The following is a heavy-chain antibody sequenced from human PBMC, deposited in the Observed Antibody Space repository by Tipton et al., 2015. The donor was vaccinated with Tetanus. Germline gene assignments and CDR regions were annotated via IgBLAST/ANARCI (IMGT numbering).Heavy chain of an antibody. D-gene: IGHD4-17*01. CDR3: ARRRTTTALSYYFDS. CDR1: GYNFTIYW. CDR2: IYPGDSNI. J-gene: IGHJ4*02. V-gene: IGHV5-51*01. Sequence: QLVQSGPEVKKPGESLKISCKGSGYNFTIYWIGWVRQMPGKGLEWMGIIYPGDSNIRYSPSFQGQVTISADRSISTAYLQWGSLKASDTAMYYCARRRTTTALSYYFDSWGQGTLVTVSS.